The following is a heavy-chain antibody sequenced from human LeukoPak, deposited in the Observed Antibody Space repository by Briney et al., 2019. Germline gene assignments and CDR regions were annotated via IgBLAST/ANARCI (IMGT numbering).Heavy chain of an antibody. Sequence: PSETLSLTCTVSGGSVGSDNSYWNWIPQPAGKGLEWIGRIYADGSSTYNPSLNSRATILVDTPKNQFSLRLSSLTAADTAVYHCARGYYYRTWGLGTLVTVSS. CDR1: GGSVGSDNSY. V-gene: IGHV4-61*02. CDR3: ARGYYYRT. D-gene: IGHD3-10*01. CDR2: IYADGSS. J-gene: IGHJ4*02.